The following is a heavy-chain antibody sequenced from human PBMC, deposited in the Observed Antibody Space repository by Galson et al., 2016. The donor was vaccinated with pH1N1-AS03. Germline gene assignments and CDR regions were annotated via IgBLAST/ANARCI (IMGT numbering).Heavy chain of an antibody. J-gene: IGHJ4*02. CDR2: IIPVFDTV. V-gene: IGHV1-69*05. D-gene: IGHD3-10*01. Sequence: SVKVSCKAHGCTFITYAISWVRQAPGQGLEWMGRIIPVFDTVDYAQTFQGRVTITTDRSTSTVSMELSTLRSEDTAFYFCARDRDRYGSGTSFDYWGQGTLVTVSS. CDR3: ARDRDRYGSGTSFDY. CDR1: GCTFITYA.